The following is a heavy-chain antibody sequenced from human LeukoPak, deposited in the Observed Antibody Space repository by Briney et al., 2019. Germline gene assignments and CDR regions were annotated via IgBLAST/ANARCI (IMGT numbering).Heavy chain of an antibody. CDR3: AREAAYCSSTSCYDYCYYYMDV. D-gene: IGHD2-2*01. CDR2: IYTSGST. Sequence: SETLSLTCTVSGGSISSYYWSWIRQPAGKGLEWIGRIYTSGSTNYNPSLKSRVTMSVDTSKNQFSLKLSSVTAADTAVYYCAREAAYCSSTSCYDYCYYYMDVWGKGTTVTVSS. V-gene: IGHV4-4*07. J-gene: IGHJ6*03. CDR1: GGSISSYY.